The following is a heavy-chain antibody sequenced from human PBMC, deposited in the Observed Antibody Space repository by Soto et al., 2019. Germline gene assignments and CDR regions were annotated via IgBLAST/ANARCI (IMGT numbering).Heavy chain of an antibody. CDR3: ATGAKQGFRFLEWRGYFDL. CDR1: GYTRTELS. D-gene: IGHD3-3*01. CDR2: FAPEDGET. Sequence: GASVEVSCKVSGYTRTELSMHWVRQAPGKGLEWMGGFAPEDGETIYAQKFQGRVTMTEDTSTVTAYMELSSLRSEDTAVYYCATGAKQGFRFLEWRGYFDLWGRGTLVTVS. V-gene: IGHV1-24*01. J-gene: IGHJ2*01.